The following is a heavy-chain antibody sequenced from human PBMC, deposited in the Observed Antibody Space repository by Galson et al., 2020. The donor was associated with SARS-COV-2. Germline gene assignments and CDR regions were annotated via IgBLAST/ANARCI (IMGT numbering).Heavy chain of an antibody. Sequence: SQTLSLTCAVYGGSFSGYYWSWIRQPPGKGLEWIGEINHSGSTNYNPSLKSRVTISVDTSKNQFSLKLSSVTAADTAVYYCARLSALLWFGELANWFDPWGQGTLVTVSS. CDR3: ARLSALLWFGELANWFDP. J-gene: IGHJ5*02. D-gene: IGHD3-10*01. CDR1: GGSFSGYY. V-gene: IGHV4-34*01. CDR2: INHSGST.